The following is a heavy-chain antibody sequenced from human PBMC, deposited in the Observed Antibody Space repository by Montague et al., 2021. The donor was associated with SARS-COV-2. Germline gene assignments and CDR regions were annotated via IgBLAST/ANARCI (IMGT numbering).Heavy chain of an antibody. D-gene: IGHD3-10*01. Sequence: SETLSLTCTVSGGSISSSNYYWGWIRQPPGKGLEWIGNMYYSGNTYYNPSLKSRVTLSIDTSKNQFSLKLSSVTAADTAVYHCARDDIVLQGVTKGMDVWGQGTTVTVSS. CDR1: GGSISSSNYY. CDR3: ARDDIVLQGVTKGMDV. V-gene: IGHV4-39*07. CDR2: MYYSGNT. J-gene: IGHJ6*02.